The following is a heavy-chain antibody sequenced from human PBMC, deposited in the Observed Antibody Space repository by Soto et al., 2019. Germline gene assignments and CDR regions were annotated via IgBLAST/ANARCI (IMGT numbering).Heavy chain of an antibody. CDR2: ISQDGTDT. CDR3: ARDPLSYGDYAQTYWYFDL. CDR1: GITFSRCL. J-gene: IGHJ2*01. Sequence: SGGSLRLSCGASGITFSRCLMSWVRQAPGKGLEWVASISQDGTDTDYVDSVKGRFAISRDSPKNSLYLQMNSLRADDTAVYYCARDPLSYGDYAQTYWYFDLWGRGTRVTVS. V-gene: IGHV3-7*01. D-gene: IGHD4-17*01.